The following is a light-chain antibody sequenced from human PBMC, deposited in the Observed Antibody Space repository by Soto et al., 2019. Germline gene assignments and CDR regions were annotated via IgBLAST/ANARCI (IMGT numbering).Light chain of an antibody. Sequence: ETVMTQSEATLSVSPGERATLSCRASQSIHTNLAWDQQKPGQPPRLLIYGASTRVTGIPTRFSGSGSGTEFTLSISSLQSEEFAVYYCQQYNNWPRTFGQGTKVEIK. V-gene: IGKV3-15*01. J-gene: IGKJ1*01. CDR2: GAS. CDR1: QSIHTN. CDR3: QQYNNWPRT.